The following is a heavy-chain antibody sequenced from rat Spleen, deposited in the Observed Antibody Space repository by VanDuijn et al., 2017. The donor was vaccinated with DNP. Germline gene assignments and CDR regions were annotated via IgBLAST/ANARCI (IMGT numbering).Heavy chain of an antibody. Sequence: QVQLMESGPGLVQPSQTLSLTCPVSGFSLTSYHVHWVRQPPGKGLEWMGRIQSGGNTDYSSALKSRLRISRDTAKSQVFLKMDSLQIEDTAIYFGTRDPLYNSGALDAWGQGSSVTVS. CDR2: IQSGGNT. J-gene: IGHJ4*01. D-gene: IGHD4-3*01. CDR1: GFSLTSYH. V-gene: IGHV2-27*01. CDR3: TRDPLYNSGALDA.